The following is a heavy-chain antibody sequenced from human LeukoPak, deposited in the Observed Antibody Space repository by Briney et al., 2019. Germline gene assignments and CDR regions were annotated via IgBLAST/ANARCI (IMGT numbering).Heavy chain of an antibody. CDR3: AADPPNSGYALDY. J-gene: IGHJ4*02. V-gene: IGHV3-33*01. D-gene: IGHD5-12*01. CDR1: GFTFRNYA. CDR2: IWSDGINQ. Sequence: SGGSLRLSCAASGFTFRNYAMHWVRQAPGRGLEGVAVIWSDGINQYYADSVKARFTVSRDNSRETLSLQMNSLRAEDTAVYYCAADPPNSGYALDYWGQGTLVTVSS.